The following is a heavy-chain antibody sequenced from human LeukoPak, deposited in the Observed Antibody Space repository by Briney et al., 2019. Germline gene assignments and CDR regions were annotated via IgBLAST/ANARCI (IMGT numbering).Heavy chain of an antibody. V-gene: IGHV3-48*03. J-gene: IGHJ4*02. CDR2: ISSSGSTI. Sequence: GGSLRLSCAASVFTFSSYEMNWVRQAPGKGLEWVSYISSSGSTIYYADSVKGRFTISRDNAKNSLYLQMNSLRAEGTAVYYCARYDIAAAGPYFDYWGQGTLVTVSS. CDR3: ARYDIAAAGPYFDY. D-gene: IGHD6-13*01. CDR1: VFTFSSYE.